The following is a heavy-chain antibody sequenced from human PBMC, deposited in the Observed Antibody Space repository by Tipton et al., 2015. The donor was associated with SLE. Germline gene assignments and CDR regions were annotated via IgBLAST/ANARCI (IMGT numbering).Heavy chain of an antibody. V-gene: IGHV4-4*07. CDR1: GDSITSYY. CDR3: ARGDVD. Sequence: TLSLTCSDSGDSITSYYWSWFRQSTGRGLEWIGRVYSSGSANYNPALISRVSMSVDISKNQFFLTLRSVTAADTAVYFCARGDVDWGQGTLVTVSS. J-gene: IGHJ4*02. CDR2: VYSSGSA. D-gene: IGHD5-24*01.